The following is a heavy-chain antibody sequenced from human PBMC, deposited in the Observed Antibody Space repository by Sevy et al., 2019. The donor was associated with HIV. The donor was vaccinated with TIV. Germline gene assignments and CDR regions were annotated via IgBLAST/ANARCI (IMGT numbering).Heavy chain of an antibody. D-gene: IGHD6-13*01. J-gene: IGHJ4*02. CDR2: INWNGGST. Sequence: GGSLRLSCAASGCTFDANGRSWVRQAPGKGLEWVSGINWNGGSTGYADSVKGRFTISRDNAKNSLYLQMNNLRAEDTALYHCATSYSSNLHRFDYWGQGTLVTVSS. CDR3: ATSYSSNLHRFDY. V-gene: IGHV3-20*01. CDR1: GCTFDANG.